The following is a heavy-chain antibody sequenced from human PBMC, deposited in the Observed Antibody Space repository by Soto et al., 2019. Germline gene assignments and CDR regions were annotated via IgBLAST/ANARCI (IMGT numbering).Heavy chain of an antibody. CDR1: GYTFTSDY. J-gene: IGHJ6*02. CDR2: INPSGGST. V-gene: IGHV1-46*01. D-gene: IGHD2-2*01. Sequence: TSLNVSWKSSGYTFTSDYIHWVRQAPGQGLEWMGVINPSGGSTSYARKFQGRVTMTRDTSTGTVYMELSSLRSEDTAVYYCARELLNCSGTSCHHPYYYYGMDVWGQGTTVTVSS. CDR3: ARELLNCSGTSCHHPYYYYGMDV.